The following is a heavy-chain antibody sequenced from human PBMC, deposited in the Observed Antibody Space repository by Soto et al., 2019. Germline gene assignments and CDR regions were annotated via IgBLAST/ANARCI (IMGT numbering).Heavy chain of an antibody. J-gene: IGHJ5*02. CDR2: ISAYNGNT. V-gene: IGHV1-18*01. CDR3: ARDLDERYYYDSNWFDP. D-gene: IGHD3-22*01. Sequence: ASVKVSCKASGYTFTSYGISWVRQAPGQGLEWMGWISAYNGNTNYAQKLQGRVTMTTDTSTSTAYMELRSLRSDDTAVYYCARDLDERYYYDSNWFDPWGQGTLVTVSS. CDR1: GYTFTSYG.